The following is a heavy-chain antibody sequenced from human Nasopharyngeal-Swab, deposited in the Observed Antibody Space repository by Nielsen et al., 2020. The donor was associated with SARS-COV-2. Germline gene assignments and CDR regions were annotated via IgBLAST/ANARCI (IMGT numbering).Heavy chain of an antibody. V-gene: IGHV3-33*08. CDR2: IWYDGSNK. D-gene: IGHD3-9*01. J-gene: IGHJ6*02. CDR1: GFTFSSYS. Sequence: GESLKISCAASGFTFSSYSMHWVRQAPGKGLEWVAVIWYDGSNKYYADSVKGRFTISRDNSKNTLYLQMNSLRAEDTAVYYCARDYYDILTGYYYGMDVWGQGTTVTVSS. CDR3: ARDYYDILTGYYYGMDV.